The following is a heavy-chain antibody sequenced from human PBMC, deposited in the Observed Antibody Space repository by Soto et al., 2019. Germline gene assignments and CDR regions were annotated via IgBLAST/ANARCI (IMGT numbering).Heavy chain of an antibody. D-gene: IGHD1-26*01. CDR3: ARFPQTAIVGAADLDY. V-gene: IGHV1-69*02. Sequence: QVQLVQSGAEVKKPGSSVKVSCKASGGTFSSYIISWVRQAPGQGLEWMGRIIPILGIANYAQKFQGRVTITADKSTSTAYMELSSLRSEDTAVYYCARFPQTAIVGAADLDYWGQGTLVTVSS. CDR1: GGTFSSYI. J-gene: IGHJ4*02. CDR2: IIPILGIA.